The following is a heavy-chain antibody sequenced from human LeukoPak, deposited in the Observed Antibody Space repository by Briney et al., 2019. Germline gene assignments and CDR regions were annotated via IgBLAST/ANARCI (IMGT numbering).Heavy chain of an antibody. V-gene: IGHV4-39*07. CDR2: IYYSGST. CDR1: GGSISSSSYY. Sequence: PSETLSLTCTVSGGSISSSSYYWGWIRQPPGKGLEWIGSIYYSGSTYYNPSLKSRVTISVDTSKNQFSLKLSSVTAADTAVYYCARVQINYGPSNWFDPWGQGTLVTVSS. CDR3: ARVQINYGPSNWFDP. D-gene: IGHD4-11*01. J-gene: IGHJ5*02.